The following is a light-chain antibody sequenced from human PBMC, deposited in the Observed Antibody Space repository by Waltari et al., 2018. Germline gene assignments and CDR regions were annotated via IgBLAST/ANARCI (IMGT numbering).Light chain of an antibody. J-gene: IGKJ3*01. V-gene: IGKV1-9*01. CDR3: LQVNSYSFT. CDR1: QGISSY. CDR2: GGS. Sequence: IQLTQSPLSLSASVGDRVTITCRASQGISSYLAWYQQKAGRAPKLLIYGGSTLPNGVPSRFSGSGFGTDFTLTISSLQPEDFATYYCLQVNSYSFTFGPGTTVDIK.